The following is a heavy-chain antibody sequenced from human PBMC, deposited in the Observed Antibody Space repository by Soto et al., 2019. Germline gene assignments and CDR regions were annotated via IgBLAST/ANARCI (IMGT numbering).Heavy chain of an antibody. V-gene: IGHV4-59*01. CDR2: IYYSGST. CDR3: ARSAMVRGVIITGAFDY. CDR1: GGSISSYY. Sequence: SETLSLTCTVSGGSISSYYWSWIRQPPGKGLEWIGYIYYSGSTNYNPSLKSRVTISVDTSKNQFSLKLSSVTAADTAVYYCARSAMVRGVIITGAFDYWGQGTLVTVSS. J-gene: IGHJ4*02. D-gene: IGHD3-10*01.